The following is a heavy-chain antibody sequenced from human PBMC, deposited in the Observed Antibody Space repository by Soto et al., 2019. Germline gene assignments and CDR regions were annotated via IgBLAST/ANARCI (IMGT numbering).Heavy chain of an antibody. CDR3: AHRGYMYGNWDHGYFDY. D-gene: IGHD5-18*01. J-gene: IGHJ4*02. Sequence: QITLKESGPTRVKPTQTLALTCTFSGFSLTTSGVGVGWIRKTPGKALEWLAVIYWDDDKRYNPSLKNRLTINTDTSKKQVVLIMADMDPVDTGTYFCAHRGYMYGNWDHGYFDYWGQGSLVTVSS. CDR2: IYWDDDK. V-gene: IGHV2-5*02. CDR1: GFSLTTSGVG.